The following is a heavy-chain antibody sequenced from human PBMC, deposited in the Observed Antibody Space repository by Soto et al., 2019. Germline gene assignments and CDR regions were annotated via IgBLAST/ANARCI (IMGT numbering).Heavy chain of an antibody. J-gene: IGHJ6*02. Sequence: PGRSIRFPGEAAGLTLKAYDLHWVPQAPGRGLECISYISDTGKNKYYADSVKGRFTTSRDNAKNSLYLQMDSLRPEDTSVYYCASSYLYYNMRVWGQGTTVTVSS. D-gene: IGHD3-10*01. CDR2: ISDTGKNK. CDR3: ASSYLYYNMRV. V-gene: IGHV3-48*03. CDR1: GLTLKAYD.